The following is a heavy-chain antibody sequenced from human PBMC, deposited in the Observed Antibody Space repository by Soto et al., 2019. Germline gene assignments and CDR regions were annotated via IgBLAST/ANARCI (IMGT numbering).Heavy chain of an antibody. J-gene: IGHJ6*02. D-gene: IGHD5-18*01. Sequence: QVQVVQSGAEVKKPGSSVKVSCKVSGGIFTNNAISWVRQAPGQGLEWLGGVIPLFDTAYYAQIFRGRLRISEDGATTTDYMELSGLTSADTAVYFCATGGHNDGYNFYHGMDVWGQGTPVTVS. CDR1: GGIFTNNA. V-gene: IGHV1-69*01. CDR3: ATGGHNDGYNFYHGMDV. CDR2: VIPLFDTA.